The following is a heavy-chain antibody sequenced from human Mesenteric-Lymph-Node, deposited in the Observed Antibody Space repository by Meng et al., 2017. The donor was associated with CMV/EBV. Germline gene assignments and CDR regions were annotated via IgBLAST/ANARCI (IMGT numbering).Heavy chain of an antibody. J-gene: IGHJ4*02. Sequence: SETLSLTCTVSGYSISSGYYWGWIRQPPGKGLEWIGSIYHSGSTYYNPSLKSRVTISVDTSKNQFSLKLSSVTAADTAIYYCARDTVARGVDYWGQGTLVTVSS. CDR1: GYSISSGYY. CDR2: IYHSGST. CDR3: ARDTVARGVDY. V-gene: IGHV4-38-2*02. D-gene: IGHD4-11*01.